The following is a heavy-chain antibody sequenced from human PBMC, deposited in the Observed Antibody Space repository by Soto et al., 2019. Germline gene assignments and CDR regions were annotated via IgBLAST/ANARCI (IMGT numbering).Heavy chain of an antibody. J-gene: IGHJ6*03. CDR1: RGTFSSYT. CDR3: ARGPLGYCSGGSCYSGSYYYYYMDV. D-gene: IGHD2-15*01. CDR2: IIPILGIA. V-gene: IGHV1-69*02. Sequence: QVQLVQSGAEVKKPGSSVKVSCKASRGTFSSYTISWVRQAPGQGLEWMGRIIPILGIANYAQKFQGRVTITADKSTSTAYMELSSLRSEDTAVYYCARGPLGYCSGGSCYSGSYYYYYMDVWGKGTTVTVSS.